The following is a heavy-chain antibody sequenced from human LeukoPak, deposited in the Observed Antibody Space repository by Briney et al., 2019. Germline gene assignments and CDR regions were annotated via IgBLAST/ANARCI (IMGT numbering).Heavy chain of an antibody. J-gene: IGHJ6*03. Sequence: PGGSLRLSCAASGFTFSNAWMSWVRQAPGKGLEWVGRIKSKTDGGTTDYAAPVKGRFTISRDDSKNTLYLQMNSLKTVDTAVYYCTARAYYYYYMDVWGKGTTVTVSS. CDR1: GFTFSNAW. CDR3: TARAYYYYYMDV. V-gene: IGHV3-15*01. CDR2: IKSKTDGGTT.